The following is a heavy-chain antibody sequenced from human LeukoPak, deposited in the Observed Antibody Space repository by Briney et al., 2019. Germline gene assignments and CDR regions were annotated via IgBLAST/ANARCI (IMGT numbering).Heavy chain of an antibody. CDR1: GFTVSSYA. CDR3: AKGPTRVDWYFDL. J-gene: IGHJ2*01. CDR2: ISGSGGST. Sequence: GGSLRLSCAASGFTVSSYAMSWVRQAPGKGLEWVSGISGSGGSTHYADSVKGRSTISRDNSKKTLYLQMNSLRAEDTAVYFCAKGPTRVDWYFDLWGRGTLVTVSS. V-gene: IGHV3-23*01.